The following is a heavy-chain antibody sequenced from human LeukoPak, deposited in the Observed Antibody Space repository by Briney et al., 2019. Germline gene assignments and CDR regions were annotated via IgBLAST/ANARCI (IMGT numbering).Heavy chain of an antibody. CDR2: INPNSGGT. V-gene: IGHV1-2*02. J-gene: IGHJ5*02. D-gene: IGHD2-15*01. Sequence: ASVKVSCKASGYTFTGYYMHWVRQAPGQGLEWTGWINPNSGGTNYAQKFQGRVTMTRDTSISTAYMELSRLRSDDTAVYYCARSGGIRRVKYNWFDPWGQGTLVTVSS. CDR3: ARSGGIRRVKYNWFDP. CDR1: GYTFTGYY.